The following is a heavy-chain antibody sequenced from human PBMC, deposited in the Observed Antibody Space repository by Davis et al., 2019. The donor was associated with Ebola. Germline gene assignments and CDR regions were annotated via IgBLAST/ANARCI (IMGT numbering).Heavy chain of an antibody. J-gene: IGHJ3*02. D-gene: IGHD5-12*01. CDR2: ISGSGGST. CDR3: AKDDTYSGYGLGAFDI. Sequence: PGRSLRLSCAASGFTFSSYAMSWVRQAPGKGLEWVSAISGSGGSTYYADSVKGRFTISRDNSKNTLYLQMNSLRAEDTAVYYCAKDDTYSGYGLGAFDIWGQGTMVTVSS. V-gene: IGHV3-23*01. CDR1: GFTFSSYA.